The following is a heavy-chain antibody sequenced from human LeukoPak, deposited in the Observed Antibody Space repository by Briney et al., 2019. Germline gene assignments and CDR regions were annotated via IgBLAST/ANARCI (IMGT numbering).Heavy chain of an antibody. CDR1: GFTFSSYS. D-gene: IGHD1-1*01. Sequence: GGSLRLSCAASGFTFSSYSVNWVRQAPGKGLEWVSSISSSSSYIYYADSVKGRFAISRDNAKNSLYLQMNSLRAEDTAVYYCARSRGGTYWFDPWGQGTLVTVSS. V-gene: IGHV3-21*01. CDR3: ARSRGGTYWFDP. J-gene: IGHJ5*02. CDR2: ISSSSSYI.